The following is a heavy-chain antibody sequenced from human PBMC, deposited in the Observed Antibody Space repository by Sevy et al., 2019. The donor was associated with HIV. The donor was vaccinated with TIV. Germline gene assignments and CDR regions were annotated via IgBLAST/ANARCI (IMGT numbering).Heavy chain of an antibody. V-gene: IGHV3-74*01. Sequence: GGSLRLSCAASGFTFSSYWMHWVRQGPGKGLVWVSRIKSDGSSTSYVDSVKGRFTISRDNAKNTLYLQMNSLRAEDTAVYYCARAWVNLDAFDIWGQGTMVTVSS. J-gene: IGHJ3*02. CDR2: IKSDGSST. CDR1: GFTFSSYW. CDR3: ARAWVNLDAFDI. D-gene: IGHD3-22*01.